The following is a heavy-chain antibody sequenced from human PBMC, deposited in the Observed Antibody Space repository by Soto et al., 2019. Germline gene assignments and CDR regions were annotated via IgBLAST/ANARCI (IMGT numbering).Heavy chain of an antibody. CDR2: INAGNGNT. V-gene: IGHV1-3*01. CDR1: GYTFTSYA. J-gene: IGHJ4*02. Sequence: QVQLVQSGAEVKKPGASVKDSCKASGYTFTSYAMQWVRQAPGQRLEWMGWINAGNGNTKYSQKFKGRVTITRDTSASTAYMETSSIRSEDKDVYYCTRDLGGWTDYWCQGTLVTVSS. D-gene: IGHD6-19*01. CDR3: TRDLGGWTDY.